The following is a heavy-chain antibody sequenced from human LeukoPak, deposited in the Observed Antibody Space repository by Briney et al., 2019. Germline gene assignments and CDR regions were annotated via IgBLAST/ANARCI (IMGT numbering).Heavy chain of an antibody. CDR3: ARLPFCSGGTCDSTYS. Sequence: ASVKVSCKASGYTFTNYPMNWVRQAPGQGLEWMGWINTNTGNPTYAQGFTGRFVLSLDTSDSMTYLQISSLKAEDTAVYYCARLPFCSGGTCDSTYSWGQGTLVTVSS. J-gene: IGHJ4*02. CDR1: GYTFTNYP. V-gene: IGHV7-4-1*04. CDR2: INTNTGNP. D-gene: IGHD2-15*01.